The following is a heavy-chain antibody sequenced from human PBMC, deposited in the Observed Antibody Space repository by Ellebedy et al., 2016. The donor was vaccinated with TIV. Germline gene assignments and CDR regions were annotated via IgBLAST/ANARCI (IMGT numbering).Heavy chain of an antibody. CDR1: GYSFTSYW. J-gene: IGHJ3*02. Sequence: GGSLRLSXKGSGYSFTSYWIGWVRQMPGKGLEWMGIIYPGDSDTRYSPSFQGQVTISADKSISTAYLQWSSLKASDTAMYYCASSTYYYDSSGYYSDAFDIWGQGTMSPSLQ. CDR2: IYPGDSDT. D-gene: IGHD3-22*01. CDR3: ASSTYYYDSSGYYSDAFDI. V-gene: IGHV5-51*01.